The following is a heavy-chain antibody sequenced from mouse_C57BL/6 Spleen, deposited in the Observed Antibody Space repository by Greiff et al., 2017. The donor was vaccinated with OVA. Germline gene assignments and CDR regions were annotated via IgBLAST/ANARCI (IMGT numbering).Heavy chain of an antibody. D-gene: IGHD2-3*01. CDR1: GFSLTSYG. Sequence: VQLKESGPGLVQPSQSLSITCTVSGFSLTSYGVHWVRQSPGKGLEWLGVIWSGGSTDYNAAFISRLSISKDNSKSQVFFKMNSLQADDTAIYYCARKDDGYYEYFDVWGTGTTVTVSS. V-gene: IGHV2-2*01. CDR3: ARKDDGYYEYFDV. J-gene: IGHJ1*03. CDR2: IWSGGST.